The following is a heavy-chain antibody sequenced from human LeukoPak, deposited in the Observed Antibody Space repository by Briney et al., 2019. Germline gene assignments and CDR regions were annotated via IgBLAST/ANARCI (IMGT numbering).Heavy chain of an antibody. D-gene: IGHD3-3*01. CDR1: GFTFSSYS. J-gene: IGHJ4*02. V-gene: IGHV3-48*01. Sequence: GGSLRLSCAASGFTFSSYSMNWVRQAPGKGLEWVSYISSSSSTIYYADSVKGRFTISRDNAKNSLYLQMNSLRAEDTAVYYCAREGIYDFWSGYLGIDYWGQGTLVTVSS. CDR2: ISSSSSTI. CDR3: AREGIYDFWSGYLGIDY.